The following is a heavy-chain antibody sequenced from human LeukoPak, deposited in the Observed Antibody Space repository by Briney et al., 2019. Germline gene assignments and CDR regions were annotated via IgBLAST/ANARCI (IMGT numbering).Heavy chain of an antibody. CDR1: GGSISNNSYY. V-gene: IGHV4-39*01. J-gene: IGHJ3*02. CDR3: ARHVAAGPGADAFDI. D-gene: IGHD6-13*01. Sequence: PSETLSLTCSVSGGSISNNSYYWGWIRQPPGKGLEWIGSIYYSGRTYYNPSLKSRVTISVDTSKNHFSLKLSSMIAADTAFYYSARHVAAGPGADAFDIWGQGTIVTVSS. CDR2: IYYSGRT.